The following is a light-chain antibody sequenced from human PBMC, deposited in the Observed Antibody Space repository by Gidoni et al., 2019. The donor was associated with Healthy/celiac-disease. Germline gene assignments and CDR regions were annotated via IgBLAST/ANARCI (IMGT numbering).Light chain of an antibody. J-gene: IGKJ2*01. V-gene: IGKV3-15*01. Sequence: EIVMTQSPATLSVSPGERATLSCRASQSVSSNLAWYQQKTGQAPRLLIYGASTRATGIPARFSGSGSGTEFTLTISSLQSEDFAVSYCQQYNNWPKTFGQGTKLEIK. CDR2: GAS. CDR3: QQYNNWPKT. CDR1: QSVSSN.